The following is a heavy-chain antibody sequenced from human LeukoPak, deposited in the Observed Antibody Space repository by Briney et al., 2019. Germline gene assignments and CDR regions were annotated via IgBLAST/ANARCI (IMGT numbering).Heavy chain of an antibody. Sequence: GGSLRLSCAASGFTVSSNYMSWVRQAPGKGLEWVSVIYSGGSTYYADSVKGRFTISRDNSKNTLYLQMNSLRAEDTAVYYCAREWGSSGWYYFYYWGQGTLVTVSS. CDR2: IYSGGST. V-gene: IGHV3-53*01. D-gene: IGHD6-19*01. CDR3: AREWGSSGWYYFYY. J-gene: IGHJ4*02. CDR1: GFTVSSNY.